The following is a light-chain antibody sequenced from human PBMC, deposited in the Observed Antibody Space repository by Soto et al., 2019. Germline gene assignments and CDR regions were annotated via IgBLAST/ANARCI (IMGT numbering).Light chain of an antibody. J-gene: IGKJ1*01. CDR3: QQYSSYSLT. CDR2: DAS. CDR1: ENINTW. V-gene: IGKV1-5*01. Sequence: DIQMTQSPSTLSASVGDRLIITCRASENINTWLAWYQQRPGKAPRLLIYDASRLESGVPPRFSGTGSGTDFTLTISSLQPDDFSTYYCQQYSSYSLTFGHGTKVDIK.